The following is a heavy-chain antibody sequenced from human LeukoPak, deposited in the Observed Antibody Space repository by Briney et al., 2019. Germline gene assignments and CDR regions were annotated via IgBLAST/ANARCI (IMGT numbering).Heavy chain of an antibody. CDR2: VKDDGSYT. J-gene: IGHJ4*02. V-gene: IGHV3-30*04. D-gene: IGHD6-13*01. Sequence: PGGSLRLSCAVSGFTLSAHDMHWVRQTPGKGLAWVAVVKDDGSYTSYADSVKGRFTISRDNSKNTVVLQMNSLSVDDTAIYYCARQSLAASGLDYWGQGMLVTVSS. CDR1: GFTLSAHD. CDR3: ARQSLAASGLDY.